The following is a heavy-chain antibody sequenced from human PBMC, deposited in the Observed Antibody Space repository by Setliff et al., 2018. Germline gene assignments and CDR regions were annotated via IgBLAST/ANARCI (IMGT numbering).Heavy chain of an antibody. D-gene: IGHD3-3*01. V-gene: IGHV4-59*11. J-gene: IGHJ3*02. CDR3: ASQGTYYDFWSGYPKNAFDI. CDR1: GGSISSHY. CDR2: IYYSGST. Sequence: SETLSLTCTVSGGSISSHYWSWIRQPPGKGLEWIGYIYYSGSTNYNPSLKSRVTISVDTSKNQFSLKLSSVTAADTAVYYCASQGTYYDFWSGYPKNAFDIWGQGTMVTVS.